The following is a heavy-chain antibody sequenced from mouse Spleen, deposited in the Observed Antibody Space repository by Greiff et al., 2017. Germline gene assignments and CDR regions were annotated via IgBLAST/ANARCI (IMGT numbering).Heavy chain of an antibody. D-gene: IGHD2-10*01. Sequence: EVQLQQSGAELVRPGASVKLSCTASGFNIKDYYMHWVKQRPEQGLEWIGRIDPEDGDTEYAPKFQGKATMTADTSSNTAYLQLSSLTSEDTAVYYCTKTYYGNYGDYWGQGTTLTVSS. CDR2: IDPEDGDT. CDR1: GFNIKDYY. V-gene: IGHV14-1*01. J-gene: IGHJ2*01. CDR3: TKTYYGNYGDY.